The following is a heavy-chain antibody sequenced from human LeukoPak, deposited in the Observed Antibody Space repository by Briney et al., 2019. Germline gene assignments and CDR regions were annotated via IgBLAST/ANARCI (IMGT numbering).Heavy chain of an antibody. D-gene: IGHD1-26*01. V-gene: IGHV5-51*01. CDR2: IYPGDSET. CDR3: ARHGGGTEWENYYYYGMDV. Sequence: GESLKISCKGSGYSFTSYWIGWVRQMPGKGLEWMAIIYPGDSETRYSPSFIGQVTISADKSITTAYLQWNSLKASDTAMYYCARHGGGTEWENYYYYGMDVWGQGTTVTVSS. CDR1: GYSFTSYW. J-gene: IGHJ6*02.